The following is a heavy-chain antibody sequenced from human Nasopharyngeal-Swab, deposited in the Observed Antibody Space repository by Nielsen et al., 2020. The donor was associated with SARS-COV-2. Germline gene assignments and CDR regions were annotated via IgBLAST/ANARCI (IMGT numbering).Heavy chain of an antibody. CDR2: INSDGSSR. CDR3: ARVTEVGATWGAFDI. V-gene: IGHV3-74*01. CDR1: GFTFSSYW. Sequence: GGSLRLSCAASGFTFSSYWMHWVRQAPGKGLVWVSRINSDGSSRSYADSVKGRFTISRDNVKNTLYLQMNSLRAEDTAVYYCARVTEVGATWGAFDIWGQGTMVTVSS. D-gene: IGHD1-26*01. J-gene: IGHJ3*02.